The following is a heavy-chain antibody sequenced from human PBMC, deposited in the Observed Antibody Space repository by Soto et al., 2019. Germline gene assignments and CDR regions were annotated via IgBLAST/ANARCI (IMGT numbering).Heavy chain of an antibody. CDR3: ARDLSVGATAEIWFDP. Sequence: GGSLRLSCAASGFTFSSYGMHWVRPAPGKGLEWVAVIWYDGSNKYYADSVKGRFTISGDNSKNTLYLQMNSLRAEDTAVYYCARDLSVGATAEIWFDPWGQGTLVTVSS. J-gene: IGHJ5*02. V-gene: IGHV3-33*01. D-gene: IGHD1-26*01. CDR2: IWYDGSNK. CDR1: GFTFSSYG.